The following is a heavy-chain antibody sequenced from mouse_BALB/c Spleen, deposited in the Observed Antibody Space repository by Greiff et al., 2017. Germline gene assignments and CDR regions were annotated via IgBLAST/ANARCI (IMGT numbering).Heavy chain of an antibody. V-gene: IGHV2-9*02. D-gene: IGHD2-14*01. CDR3: ARDQGLYRYDEGYAMDY. CDR2: IWAGGST. J-gene: IGHJ4*01. Sequence: VQRVESGPGLVAPSQSLSITCTVSGFSLTSYGVHWVRQPPGKGLEWLGVIWAGGSTNYNSALMSRLSISKDNSKSQVFLKMNSLQTDDTAMYYCARDQGLYRYDEGYAMDYWGQGTSVTVSS. CDR1: GFSLTSYG.